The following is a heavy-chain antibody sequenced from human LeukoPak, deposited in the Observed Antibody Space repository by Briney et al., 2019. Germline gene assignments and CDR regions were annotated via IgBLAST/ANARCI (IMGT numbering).Heavy chain of an antibody. Sequence: GGSLRLSCAASGFTLSDYYMSWIRQAPGKGLEWVSYISSSGNTIFYGDSVKGRFTISRDDAKNSVLLQMNSLRAEDTAVYYCARNFPYTSSGEEDYWGQGVLVTVSS. V-gene: IGHV3-11*04. CDR2: ISSSGNTI. D-gene: IGHD6-13*01. CDR3: ARNFPYTSSGEEDY. J-gene: IGHJ4*02. CDR1: GFTLSDYY.